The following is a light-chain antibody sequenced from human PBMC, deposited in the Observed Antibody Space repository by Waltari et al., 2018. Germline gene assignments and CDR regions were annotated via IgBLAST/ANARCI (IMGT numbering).Light chain of an antibody. Sequence: SCDQRRPGRTPELMMYGSSKRPSGVSSRFSGSKSGNTASLTSSGLQAQDEADYYCCAHAGSSTLVGGGTKLTVL. CDR3: CAHAGSSTL. J-gene: IGLJ2*01. CDR2: GSS. V-gene: IGLV2-23*01.